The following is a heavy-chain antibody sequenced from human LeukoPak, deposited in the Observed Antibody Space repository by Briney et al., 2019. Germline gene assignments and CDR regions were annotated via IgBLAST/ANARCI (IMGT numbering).Heavy chain of an antibody. CDR1: GLTVSNHW. Sequence: GGSLRLSCVASGLTVSNHWVSWVRQAPGKGLEWVANIREERGQEYYVDSVKGRFTISKNSAKNSLYLQMNTLRVEDTAMYYCASLDTAKQPLANHWGQGTLVTVSS. V-gene: IGHV3-7*03. J-gene: IGHJ5*02. D-gene: IGHD5-18*01. CDR3: ASLDTAKQPLANH. CDR2: IREERGQE.